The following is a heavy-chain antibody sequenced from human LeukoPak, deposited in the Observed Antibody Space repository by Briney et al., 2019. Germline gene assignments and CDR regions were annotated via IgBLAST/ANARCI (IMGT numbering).Heavy chain of an antibody. CDR3: AREARGYYDSSDY. Sequence: SVKVSCKASGGTFSSYAISWVRQAPGQGLEWMGRIIPILGIANYAQKFQGRVTITADKSTSTAYMELSSLRSEDTAVYYCAREARGYYDSSDYRGQGTLVTVSS. CDR2: IIPILGIA. J-gene: IGHJ4*02. CDR1: GGTFSSYA. V-gene: IGHV1-69*04. D-gene: IGHD3-22*01.